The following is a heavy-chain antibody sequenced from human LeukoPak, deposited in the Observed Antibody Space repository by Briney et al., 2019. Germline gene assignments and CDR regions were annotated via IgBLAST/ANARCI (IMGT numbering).Heavy chain of an antibody. Sequence: SETLSLTCTVSGGSISSTSFYWGWIRQPPGKGLGWIGTIYYSGSTYYNPSLKSRVTISVDTSKNQFSLKLSSVTAADTAMYYCARGTSVLLWSGEPYYYYFLDVWGKGTTVTISS. CDR2: IYYSGST. CDR1: GGSISSTSFY. D-gene: IGHD3-10*01. V-gene: IGHV4-39*07. CDR3: ARGTSVLLWSGEPYYYYFLDV. J-gene: IGHJ6*03.